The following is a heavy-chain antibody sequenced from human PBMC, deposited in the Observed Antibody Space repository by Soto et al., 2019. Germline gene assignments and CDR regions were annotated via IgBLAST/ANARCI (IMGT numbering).Heavy chain of an antibody. CDR1: GFTFSSYA. CDR3: ARDRAAPHYSHYYGMDV. Sequence: HPGGSLRLSCAASGFTFSSYAMHWVRQAPGKGLEWVAVISYDGSNKYYADSVKGRFTISRDNSKNTLYLQMNSLRAEDTAVYYCARDRAAPHYSHYYGMDVWGQGTTVTVSS. D-gene: IGHD3-10*01. J-gene: IGHJ6*02. CDR2: ISYDGSNK. V-gene: IGHV3-30-3*01.